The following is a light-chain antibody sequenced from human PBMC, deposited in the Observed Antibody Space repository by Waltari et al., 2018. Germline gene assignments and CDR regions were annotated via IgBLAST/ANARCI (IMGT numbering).Light chain of an antibody. V-gene: IGKV1-39*01. Sequence: DIQMTQSPSSLSASVGNRVTITCRESQSIRSYLNWYQQKPGKAPKLLIYAASSLQSGVPSRFSGSGSGTDFTLTISSLQPEDFATYYCQQSYSTRYTFGQGTKLEIK. CDR1: QSIRSY. J-gene: IGKJ2*01. CDR3: QQSYSTRYT. CDR2: AAS.